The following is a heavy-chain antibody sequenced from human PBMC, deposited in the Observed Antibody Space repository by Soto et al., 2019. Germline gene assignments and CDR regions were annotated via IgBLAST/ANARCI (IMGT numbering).Heavy chain of an antibody. CDR1: GGSISNYY. J-gene: IGHJ4*02. CDR3: ARAAFRGTNSRGPLDS. D-gene: IGHD2-8*01. Sequence: SETLSLTCTVSGGSISNYYWSWIRQPPGKGLEWIGYMSNSGPTIYNPSLQRRVTMSLDTSKDQFSLMLNSVTAADSAVYFCARAAFRGTNSRGPLDSWGQGTLVTVSS. CDR2: MSNSGPT. V-gene: IGHV4-59*01.